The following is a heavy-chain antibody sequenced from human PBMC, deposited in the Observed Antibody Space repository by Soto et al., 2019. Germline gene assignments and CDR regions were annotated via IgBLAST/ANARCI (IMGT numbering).Heavy chain of an antibody. CDR2: INPNRGST. Sequence: ASVKVSCKASGGTISSYTISWVRQAPGQGLEWMGWINPNRGSTNYAQKFQGWVTMTRDTSISTAYMELSRLRSDDTAVYYCARRSVFWSGYDYWGQGTLVTVSS. V-gene: IGHV1-2*04. J-gene: IGHJ4*02. CDR3: ARRSVFWSGYDY. D-gene: IGHD3-3*01. CDR1: GGTISSYT.